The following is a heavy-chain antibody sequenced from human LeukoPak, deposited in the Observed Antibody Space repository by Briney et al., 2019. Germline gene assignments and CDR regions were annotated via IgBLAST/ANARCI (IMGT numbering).Heavy chain of an antibody. Sequence: SGTLSLTCAVYGGSLNGYYWSWIRQPPGKRLERIGEIDHSGSTQYNPSLKSRVTISLDTSKEQFSLKLTSLTAADTAFYYCARYGMAAEGIWWFDPWGQGTLVTVSS. CDR3: ARYGMAAEGIWWFDP. CDR1: GGSLNGYY. J-gene: IGHJ5*02. CDR2: IDHSGST. V-gene: IGHV4-34*01. D-gene: IGHD6-13*01.